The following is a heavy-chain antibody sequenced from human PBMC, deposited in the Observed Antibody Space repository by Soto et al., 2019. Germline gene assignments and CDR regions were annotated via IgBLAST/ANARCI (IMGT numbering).Heavy chain of an antibody. Sequence: GGSLRLSCEASGFTFSTYWMHWVRQAPGQGLVWLSRINADGRTTNYADSVRGRFTISRDNAKNTLFLQVNSLRAEDTAVYYCATAGQFRFDNWGQGALVTVSS. J-gene: IGHJ5*02. CDR1: GFTFSTYW. CDR3: ATAGQFRFDN. V-gene: IGHV3-74*01. D-gene: IGHD2-21*01. CDR2: INADGRTT.